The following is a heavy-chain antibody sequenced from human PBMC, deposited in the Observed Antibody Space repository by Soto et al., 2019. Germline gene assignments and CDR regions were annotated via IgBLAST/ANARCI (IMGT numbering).Heavy chain of an antibody. J-gene: IGHJ1*01. CDR1: GYTFTSYG. CDR2: ISAYKCNT. CDR3: ARDPDYGEYAY. V-gene: IGHV1-18*01. D-gene: IGHD4-17*01. Sequence: GASVKVSCKASGYTFTSYGISLVRQAPGQGLEWMGWISAYKCNTNYAQKLQGRVTMTTDTSTSTAYMELRSLRSDDTAVYYCARDPDYGEYAYRGQRSLVPVS.